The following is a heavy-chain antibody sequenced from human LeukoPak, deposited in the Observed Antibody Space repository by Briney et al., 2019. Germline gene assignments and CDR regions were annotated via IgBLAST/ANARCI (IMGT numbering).Heavy chain of an antibody. J-gene: IGHJ4*02. V-gene: IGHV2-5*01. Sequence: SGPTLVNPTQPLTLTCTFSGFSLRTSGMGVGWIRQPPEKALEWLTLIYWNDDKRYSPSLKSRLSITKETSKKQVVLTMTNMGPVDTDTYYCGHSPPYERFRIDNWGQGTLVTVSS. CDR2: IYWNDDK. CDR1: GFSLRTSGMG. CDR3: GHSPPYERFRIDN. D-gene: IGHD1-14*01.